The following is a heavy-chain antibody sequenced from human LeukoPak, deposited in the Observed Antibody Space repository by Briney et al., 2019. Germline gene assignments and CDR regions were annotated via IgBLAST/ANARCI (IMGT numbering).Heavy chain of an antibody. CDR1: GFTVSRKY. V-gene: IGHV3-66*01. CDR3: ARDRCSSTSCYTHYFDY. D-gene: IGHD2-2*02. J-gene: IGHJ4*02. Sequence: GGSLRLSCAASGFTVSRKYKTWVRQAPGKGLEWVSLIYSDGTTYYADSVKGRFIISGDTSKNTLYLQMNSLRAEDTAVYYCARDRCSSTSCYTHYFDYWGQGTLVTVSS. CDR2: IYSDGTT.